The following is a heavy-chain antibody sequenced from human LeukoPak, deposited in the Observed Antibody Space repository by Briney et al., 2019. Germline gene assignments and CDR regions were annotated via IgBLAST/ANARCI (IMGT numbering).Heavy chain of an antibody. CDR1: GYTFTGYY. CDR2: IKPNSGCT. V-gene: IGHV1-2*02. D-gene: IGHD2-2*01. J-gene: IGHJ4*02. Sequence: ASVKVSCKASGYTFTGYYMHWVRQAPGQGLEWMGWIKPNSGCTNYAQKFQGRVTMTRDTSISTAYMELSSLRCDDTVVYYCARAPGYLCSSPSCYESLSFDHWGQGTLVTVSS. CDR3: ARAPGYLCSSPSCYESLSFDH.